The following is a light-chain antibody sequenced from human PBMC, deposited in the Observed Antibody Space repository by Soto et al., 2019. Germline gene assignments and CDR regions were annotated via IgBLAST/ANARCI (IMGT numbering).Light chain of an antibody. CDR1: QSIMSH. CDR2: GAS. V-gene: IGKV1-39*01. Sequence: DIQLTQSPSSLSASVGDRVSITCRASQSIMSHLHWYQQELGKAPKLLLYGASSLQSGVPSRCSGSGSGTDFTLTISSLQPEEFATYYGQQSYSVPRTVGQGTKV. J-gene: IGKJ1*01. CDR3: QQSYSVPRT.